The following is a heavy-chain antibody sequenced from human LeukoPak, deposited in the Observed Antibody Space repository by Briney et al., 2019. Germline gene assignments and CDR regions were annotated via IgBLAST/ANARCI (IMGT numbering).Heavy chain of an antibody. CDR3: AREENIAVAGSYFDY. J-gene: IGHJ4*02. D-gene: IGHD6-19*01. CDR1: GFTVSSNY. Sequence: GGSLRLSCAASGFTVSSNYMSWVRQAPGKGLEWVSVIYSGGSTYYADSVKGRFTISRDNSKNTLYLQMNSLRAEDTAVYYRAREENIAVAGSYFDYWGQGTLVTVSS. CDR2: IYSGGST. V-gene: IGHV3-66*01.